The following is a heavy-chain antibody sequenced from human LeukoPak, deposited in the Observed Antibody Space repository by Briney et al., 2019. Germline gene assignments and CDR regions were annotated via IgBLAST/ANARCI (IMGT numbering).Heavy chain of an antibody. D-gene: IGHD2-2*01. V-gene: IGHV3-30-3*01. Sequence: GRSLRLSCAASGFAFSSYAMHWVRQAPGKGLEWVAVISNDGNNKYHADSVKGRFTISRDNSKKSLYLQMNSLRAEDTAVYYCARAAYCSSTSCSFDYWGQGTLVTVSS. CDR2: ISNDGNNK. CDR3: ARAAYCSSTSCSFDY. CDR1: GFAFSSYA. J-gene: IGHJ4*02.